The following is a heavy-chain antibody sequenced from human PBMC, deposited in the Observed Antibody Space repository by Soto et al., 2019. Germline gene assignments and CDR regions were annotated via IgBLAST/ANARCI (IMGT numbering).Heavy chain of an antibody. Sequence: ASVKVSCKASGGTFSSYAISWVRQAPGQGLEWMGGIIPIFGTANYAQKFQGRVTITADKSTSTAYMELSSLRSEDTAVYYCARIMVTTGIYYYYGMDVWGQGTTVTV. CDR3: ARIMVTTGIYYYYGMDV. D-gene: IGHD4-4*01. J-gene: IGHJ6*02. CDR2: IIPIFGTA. CDR1: GGTFSSYA. V-gene: IGHV1-69*06.